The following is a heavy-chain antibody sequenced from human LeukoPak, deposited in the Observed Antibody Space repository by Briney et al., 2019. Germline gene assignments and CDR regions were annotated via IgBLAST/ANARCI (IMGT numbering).Heavy chain of an antibody. CDR3: ARGRAAASFSGPNWFDP. CDR1: GGTFSSYA. D-gene: IGHD6-13*01. Sequence: ASVKVSCKASGGTFSSYAISWVRQAPGQGLEWMGWISAYNGNTNYAQKLQGRVTMTTDTSTSTAYMELRSLRSDDTAVYYCARGRAAASFSGPNWFDPWGQGTLVTVSS. J-gene: IGHJ5*02. V-gene: IGHV1-18*01. CDR2: ISAYNGNT.